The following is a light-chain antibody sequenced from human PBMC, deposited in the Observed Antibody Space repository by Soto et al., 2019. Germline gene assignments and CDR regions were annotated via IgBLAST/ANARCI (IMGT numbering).Light chain of an antibody. CDR1: QSVTSY. CDR3: PQRSNWTYN. J-gene: IGKJ2*01. Sequence: EIVLTQSPATLSLSPGDRATLSCRASQSVTSYLAWYKQKPGQAPRLPMYYASNWATGIPARFSGSGSGAAFSLTISTLEPKDFAVGDCPQRSNWTYNCGQGTKLEIK. CDR2: YAS. V-gene: IGKV3-11*01.